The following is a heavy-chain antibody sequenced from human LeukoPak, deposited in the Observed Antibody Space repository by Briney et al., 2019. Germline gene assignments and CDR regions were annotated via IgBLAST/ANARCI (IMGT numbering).Heavy chain of an antibody. V-gene: IGHV3-30*02. J-gene: IGHJ4*02. CDR1: GFTFSSYG. D-gene: IGHD1-26*01. CDR3: VREAAATLFDY. Sequence: GGSLRLSCAAPGFTFSSYGMHWVRQAPGKGLEWVAFIRYDGSNKYYADSVKGRFTISRDNTQNSLSLQMSSLKAEDTAVYYCVREAAATLFDYWGQGTLVTVSS. CDR2: IRYDGSNK.